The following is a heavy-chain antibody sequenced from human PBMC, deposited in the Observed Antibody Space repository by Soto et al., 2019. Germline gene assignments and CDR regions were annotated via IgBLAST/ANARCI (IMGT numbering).Heavy chain of an antibody. J-gene: IGHJ3*02. V-gene: IGHV4-34*01. D-gene: IGHD4-17*01. CDR3: ARGQMGTVRLLAHALDI. CDR2: INHSGST. CDR1: GGSFSGYY. Sequence: SETLSLTCAVYGGSFSGYYWSWIRQPPGKGLEWIGEINHSGSTNYNPSLKSRVTISVDTSKNQFSLKLSSVTAADTAVYYCARGQMGTVRLLAHALDIRGQGTLVT.